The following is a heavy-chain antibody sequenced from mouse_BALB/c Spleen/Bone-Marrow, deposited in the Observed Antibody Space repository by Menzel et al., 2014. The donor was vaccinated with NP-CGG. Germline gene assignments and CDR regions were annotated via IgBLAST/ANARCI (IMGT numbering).Heavy chain of an antibody. Sequence: EVMLVESGGDLVKSGGSLKLFCAASGFTFSSYGMSWVRRTPDKRLEWVAIISSGGSYTYYPDSVKGRFTISRDNAKNTLYLQMSSLKSEDTAMYYCARHNYGYYAMDYWGQGTSVTVSS. J-gene: IGHJ4*01. D-gene: IGHD1-1*01. CDR3: ARHNYGYYAMDY. CDR1: GFTFSSYG. V-gene: IGHV5-6*01. CDR2: ISSGGSYT.